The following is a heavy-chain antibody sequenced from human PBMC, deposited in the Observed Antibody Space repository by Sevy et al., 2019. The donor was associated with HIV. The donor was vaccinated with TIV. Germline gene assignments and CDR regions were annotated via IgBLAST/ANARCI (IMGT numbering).Heavy chain of an antibody. CDR3: ATGEGNIWNFDY. V-gene: IGHV1-24*01. J-gene: IGHJ4*01. CDR2: FDQEDGEI. CDR1: GYTLTELS. Sequence: ASVKVSCKVSGYTLTELSMHWVRQPPGRGLEWVGGFDQEDGEIVYAQKFQGRVTMTEDTSTHTAYMDLSSLRSEDTAVYYCATGEGNIWNFDYWGHGTVVTASS. D-gene: IGHD1-20*01.